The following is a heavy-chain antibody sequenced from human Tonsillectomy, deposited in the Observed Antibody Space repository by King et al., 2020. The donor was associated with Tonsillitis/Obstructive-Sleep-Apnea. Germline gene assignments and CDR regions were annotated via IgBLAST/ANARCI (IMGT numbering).Heavy chain of an antibody. J-gene: IGHJ6*03. Sequence: DVQLVASGGGLVQPGRSLRLSCTASGFTFGDYAMSWVRQAPGKGLEWVGFIRSKAYGGTTEYAASVKGRFTISRDDSKSIAYLQMNSLKTEDTAVYYCTRAGYDTMLVGRAYYYYYMDVWGKGTTVTVSS. CDR2: IRSKAYGGTT. D-gene: IGHD3-22*01. V-gene: IGHV3-49*04. CDR1: GFTFGDYA. CDR3: TRAGYDTMLVGRAYYYYYMDV.